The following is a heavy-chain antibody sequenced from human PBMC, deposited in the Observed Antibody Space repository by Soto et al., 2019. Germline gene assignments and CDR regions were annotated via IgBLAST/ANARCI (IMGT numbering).Heavy chain of an antibody. Sequence: EVQLVESGGGLVQPGGSLRLSCAASGFSITNTWMHWVRQAPGKGLEWVGRVKSKADGGTADYAAPVKGRFTVSRDDSDNTQYLQMNSLKMEDTAVYYCNSYPDFWGGHTPLWCQGTLVTVSS. V-gene: IGHV3-15*07. J-gene: IGHJ4*02. CDR3: NSYPDFWGGHTPL. CDR1: GFSITNTW. CDR2: VKSKADGGTA. D-gene: IGHD3-3*01.